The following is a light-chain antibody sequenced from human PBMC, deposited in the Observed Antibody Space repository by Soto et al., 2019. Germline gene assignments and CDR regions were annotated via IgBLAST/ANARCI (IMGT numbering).Light chain of an antibody. Sequence: EIVLTQSPATLSLSPGERATLPCRASQSVSNYLAWYQQKPGQAPRLLIYDASNRASGIPARFSGSGSGTEFTLTINRLEPEDFAVYYCQLYGTSPPFGQGTRLEIK. CDR3: QLYGTSPP. V-gene: IGKV3-11*01. CDR1: QSVSNY. J-gene: IGKJ5*01. CDR2: DAS.